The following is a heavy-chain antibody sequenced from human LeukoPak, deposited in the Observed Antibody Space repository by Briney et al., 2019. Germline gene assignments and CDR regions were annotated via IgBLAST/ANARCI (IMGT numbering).Heavy chain of an antibody. CDR3: ARGVATTVTTGFVY. CDR2: ISSSSSYI. D-gene: IGHD4-17*01. Sequence: GGSLRLSCAASGFTFSSYSMNWVRQAPGKGLEWVSSISSSSSYIYYADSVKGRFTISRDNAKNSLYLQMNSLRAEDTAVYYCARGVATTVTTGFVYWGQGTLVTVSS. CDR1: GFTFSSYS. V-gene: IGHV3-21*01. J-gene: IGHJ4*02.